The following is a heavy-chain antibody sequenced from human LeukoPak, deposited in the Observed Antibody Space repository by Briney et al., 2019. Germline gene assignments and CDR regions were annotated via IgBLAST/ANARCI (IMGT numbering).Heavy chain of an antibody. Sequence: SETLSLTCTVSGASISGGSYYWSWIRQPAGRGLEWIGRIYTTGSTNYNPSLKSRVPKSVDTSKNQFSLELSSVTAADTAVYYCARSPGGSGTRAFDIWGQGTMVTVSS. CDR1: GASISGGSYY. CDR2: IYTTGST. V-gene: IGHV4-61*02. J-gene: IGHJ3*02. D-gene: IGHD3-10*01. CDR3: ARSPGGSGTRAFDI.